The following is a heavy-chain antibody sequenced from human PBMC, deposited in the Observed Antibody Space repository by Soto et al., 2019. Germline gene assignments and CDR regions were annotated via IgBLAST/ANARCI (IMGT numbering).Heavy chain of an antibody. Sequence: SVKVSCKASGGTFSSYAISWVRQAPGQGLEWMGGIIPIFGTANYAQKFQGRVTITADESTSTAYMELSSLRSEDTAVYYCARYYDSSGYPTDPPDYYYGMDVWGQGTTVTVS. CDR1: GGTFSSYA. V-gene: IGHV1-69*13. D-gene: IGHD3-22*01. J-gene: IGHJ6*02. CDR2: IIPIFGTA. CDR3: ARYYDSSGYPTDPPDYYYGMDV.